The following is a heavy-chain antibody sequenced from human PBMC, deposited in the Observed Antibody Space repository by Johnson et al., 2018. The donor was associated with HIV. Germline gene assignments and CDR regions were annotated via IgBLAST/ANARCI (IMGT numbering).Heavy chain of an antibody. V-gene: IGHV3-NL1*01. CDR3: ARQTLRAFDI. CDR2: IYSGGNT. J-gene: IGHJ3*02. Sequence: QVQLVESGGGVVQPGRSLRLSCAASGFTFSSYAMHWVRQAPGKGLEWVSVIYSGGNTYYADSVKGRFTISRDNSKNTLYLQMNSLRAEDTAVYYCARQTLRAFDIWGQGTMVTVSS. CDR1: GFTFSSYA.